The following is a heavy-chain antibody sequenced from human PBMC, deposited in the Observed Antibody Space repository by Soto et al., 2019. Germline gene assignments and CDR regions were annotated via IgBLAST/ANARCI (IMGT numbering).Heavy chain of an antibody. Sequence: QVQLVESGGGVVQPGRSLRLSCAASGFTFSSYGMHWVRQAPGKGLEWVAVISYDGSNKYYADSVKGRFTISRDNSKNTLYLQMNSLRAEDTAVYYCAKDLFSNPMGGYDLPDYWGQGTLVTVSS. V-gene: IGHV3-30*18. CDR1: GFTFSSYG. CDR2: ISYDGSNK. CDR3: AKDLFSNPMGGYDLPDY. D-gene: IGHD5-12*01. J-gene: IGHJ4*02.